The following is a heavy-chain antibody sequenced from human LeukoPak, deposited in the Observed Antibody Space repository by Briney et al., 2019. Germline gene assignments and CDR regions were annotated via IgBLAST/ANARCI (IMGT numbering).Heavy chain of an antibody. V-gene: IGHV3-74*01. CDR3: ARGVRGVIEIDY. D-gene: IGHD3-10*01. CDR1: GFTFSSYW. J-gene: IGHJ4*02. Sequence: GGSLRLSCAASGFTFSSYWMHWVRQAPGKGLVWVSRINSDGSSTSYADSVKGRFTISRDNAKNTLYLQMNSLRAEDTAVYYCARGVRGVIEIDYWGQGTLVTVSS. CDR2: INSDGSST.